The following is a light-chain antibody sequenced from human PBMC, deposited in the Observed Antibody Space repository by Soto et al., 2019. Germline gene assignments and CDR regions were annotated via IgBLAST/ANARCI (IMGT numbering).Light chain of an antibody. CDR2: GAS. Sequence: EIVMTQSPATLSVSPGERVTLSCRASQSVSSSLAWYQQKPGQAPRLLIYGASTRATGIPARFSGSGSGTECTLTISSLQSEDFGVYYCQQYNNWPPFTFGPGTKVDIK. CDR1: QSVSSS. J-gene: IGKJ3*01. V-gene: IGKV3-15*01. CDR3: QQYNNWPPFT.